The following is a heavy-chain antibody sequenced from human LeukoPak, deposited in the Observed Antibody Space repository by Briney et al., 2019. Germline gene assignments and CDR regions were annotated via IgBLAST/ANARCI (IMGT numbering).Heavy chain of an antibody. J-gene: IGHJ6*04. V-gene: IGHV3-48*03. D-gene: IGHD3-10*02. Sequence: PGGSLRLSCAASGFTFSSYAMNWVRQAPGKGLEWVSYISSSGSTIYYADSVKGRFTISRENAKNSLYLQMNSLRAEDTAVYYCAELGITMIGGVWGKGTTVTISS. CDR3: AELGITMIGGV. CDR1: GFTFSSYA. CDR2: ISSSGSTI.